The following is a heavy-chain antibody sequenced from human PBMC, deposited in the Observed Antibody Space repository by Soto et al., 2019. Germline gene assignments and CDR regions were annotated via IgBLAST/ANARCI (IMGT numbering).Heavy chain of an antibody. V-gene: IGHV4-4*07. Sequence: SETLSLTCTVSGGSINSYYWSWIRQPAGKGLEWIGRIYTSGSTNYNPSLKSRVTMSVDTSKNQFSLKLTSVTAADTAVYYCARQIAAAGTGWFDPWGQGTLVTVSS. CDR2: IYTSGST. J-gene: IGHJ5*02. CDR1: GGSINSYY. CDR3: ARQIAAAGTGWFDP. D-gene: IGHD6-13*01.